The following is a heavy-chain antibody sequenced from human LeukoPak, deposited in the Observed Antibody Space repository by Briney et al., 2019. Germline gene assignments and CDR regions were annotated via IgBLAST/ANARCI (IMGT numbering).Heavy chain of an antibody. CDR1: GGTFSSYA. CDR2: IIPIFGTA. V-gene: IGHV1-69*05. J-gene: IGHJ4*02. D-gene: IGHD3-22*01. Sequence: SVKVSCKASGGTFSSYAISWVRQAPGQGLEWMGGIIPIFGTANYAQKFQGRVTITTDESTSTAYMELSSLRSEDTAVYYCARGSTYYYDSSGYPFDYWGQGTLVTVSS. CDR3: ARGSTYYYDSSGYPFDY.